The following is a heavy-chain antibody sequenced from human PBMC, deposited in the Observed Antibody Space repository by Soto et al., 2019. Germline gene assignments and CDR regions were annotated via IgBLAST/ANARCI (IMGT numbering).Heavy chain of an antibody. J-gene: IGHJ4*02. CDR1: GYDFSSYG. CDR2: ISASNGNR. CDR3: VRDPQRNDY. V-gene: IGHV1-18*04. Sequence: QVQLVQSGAEMKKPGASVKVSCKASGYDFSSYGIGWVRQAPGQGLEWMGWISASNGNRDYAQQFQGRVTMTSDTSRTTAYMELRSLRSDDTAVYYCVRDPQRNDYWGQGTLVNVSS. D-gene: IGHD2-2*01.